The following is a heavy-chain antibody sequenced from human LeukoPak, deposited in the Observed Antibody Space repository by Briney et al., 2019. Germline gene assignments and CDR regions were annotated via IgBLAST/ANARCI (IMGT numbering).Heavy chain of an antibody. CDR1: GYTFTTSY. D-gene: IGHD6-19*01. J-gene: IGHJ4*02. Sequence: ASVKVSCKASGYTFTTSYVHWVRQAPGQGLEWMGLINPSDGGTSYAQKFQDRLTMTRDMSTSTVYMELSSLRSEDTAMYYCGRDLGSGFYYFDSWGQGTLVTVSS. CDR2: INPSDGGT. CDR3: GRDLGSGFYYFDS. V-gene: IGHV1-46*01.